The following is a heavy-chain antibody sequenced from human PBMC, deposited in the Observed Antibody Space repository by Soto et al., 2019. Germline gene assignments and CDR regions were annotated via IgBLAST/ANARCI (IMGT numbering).Heavy chain of an antibody. Sequence: ASVKVSCKASGYTFATYAIHWVRQAPGEGLEWMGWINPATGNTEYSEKFQDRVTLTRDTSATTAYMELRGLRFEDTAVYYCASTNYNPSLKSRVTISVDTSKNQFSLKLSSVTAADTAVYYCARQGDYDFWSGYYAPSGYYYYMDVWGKGTTVTVSS. CDR1: GYTFATYA. J-gene: IGHJ6*03. V-gene: IGHV1-3*01. CDR2: INPATGNT. CDR3: ASTNYNPSLKSRVTISVDTSKNQFSLKLSSVTAADTAVYYCARQGDYDFWSGYYAPSGYYYYMDV. D-gene: IGHD3-10*01.